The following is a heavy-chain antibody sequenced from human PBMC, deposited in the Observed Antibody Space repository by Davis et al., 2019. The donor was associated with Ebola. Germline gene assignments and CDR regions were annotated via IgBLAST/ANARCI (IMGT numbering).Heavy chain of an antibody. Sequence: SGPTLVKPTETLTLTCTVSGVSLSNSTMGVSWIRQPPGKALEWLAHIFSNDEKSYSTSLKSRLTISKDTSKSQVVLTMTNVDPVDTATYYCARKGITSYYLDFWGQGTLVTVSS. J-gene: IGHJ4*02. CDR1: GVSLSNSTMG. D-gene: IGHD3-10*01. V-gene: IGHV2-26*01. CDR3: ARKGITSYYLDF. CDR2: IFSNDEK.